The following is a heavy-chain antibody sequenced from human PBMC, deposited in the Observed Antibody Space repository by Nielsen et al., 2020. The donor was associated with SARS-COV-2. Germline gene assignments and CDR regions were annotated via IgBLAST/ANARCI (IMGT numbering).Heavy chain of an antibody. CDR3: ARGGWGHRY. CDR2: IYYSGST. D-gene: IGHD3-10*01. J-gene: IGHJ4*02. Sequence: SETLSLTCTVSGVSMTSGGYYWSWIRHHPGKGLEWIGYIYYSGSTNYNPSLKSRVTISVDTSKNQFSLKLSSVTAADTAVYYCARGGWGHRYWGQGTLVTVSS. V-gene: IGHV4-61*08. CDR1: GVSMTSGGYY.